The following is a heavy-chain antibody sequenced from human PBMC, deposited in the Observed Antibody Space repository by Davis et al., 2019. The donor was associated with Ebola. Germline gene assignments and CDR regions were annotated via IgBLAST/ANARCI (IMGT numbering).Heavy chain of an antibody. D-gene: IGHD2-21*01. V-gene: IGHV4-31*03. CDR1: GGSISSGGYY. CDR2: IYYSGST. CDR3: AGLGGGDGTSPGEDY. Sequence: PSETLSLTCTVSGGSISSGGYYWSWIRQHPGKGLEWIGYIYYSGSTNYNPSLKSRVTISVDTSKNQFSLKLSSVTAADTAVYYCAGLGGGDGTSPGEDYWGQGTLVTVSS. J-gene: IGHJ4*02.